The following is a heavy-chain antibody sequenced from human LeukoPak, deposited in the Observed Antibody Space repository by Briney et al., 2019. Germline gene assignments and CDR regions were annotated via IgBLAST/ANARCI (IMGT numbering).Heavy chain of an antibody. CDR2: IYYSGST. V-gene: IGHV4-59*01. CDR1: GGSISSYY. D-gene: IGHD6-19*01. J-gene: IGHJ5*02. Sequence: SETLSLTCTVSGGSISSYYWSWIRQPPGKGLEWIGYIYYSGSTNYNPSLKSRVTISVDTSKNQFSLKLSSVTAADTAVYHCARDSSGWPGRNWFDPWGQGTLVTVSS. CDR3: ARDSSGWPGRNWFDP.